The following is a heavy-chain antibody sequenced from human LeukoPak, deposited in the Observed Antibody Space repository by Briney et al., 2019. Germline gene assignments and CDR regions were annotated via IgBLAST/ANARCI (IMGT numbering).Heavy chain of an antibody. J-gene: IGHJ4*02. V-gene: IGHV3-15*01. CDR2: IKSKGDGETT. CDR1: GFTFTNAW. CDR3: ATDLGLTMIRGVIVH. Sequence: GGSLRLSCAASGFTFTNAWMTWVRQAPGKGLEWVGRIKSKGDGETTDYAAPVKGRFTMSRDVSKATLYLQMNSLKAEDTAVYYCATDLGLTMIRGVIVHWGQGALVTVSS. D-gene: IGHD3-10*01.